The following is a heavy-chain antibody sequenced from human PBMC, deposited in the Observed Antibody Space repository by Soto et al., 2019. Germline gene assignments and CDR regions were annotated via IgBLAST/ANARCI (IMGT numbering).Heavy chain of an antibody. CDR1: GFTFSSYG. J-gene: IGHJ4*02. V-gene: IGHV3-33*01. CDR3: ARVASGVAGPGDY. CDR2: IWYDGSNK. Sequence: GGSLRLSCAASGFTFSSYGMHWVRQAPGKGLEWVAVIWYDGSNKYYADSVKGRFTISRDNSKNTLYLQMNSLRAEDTAVYYCARVASGVAGPGDYWGQGTLVTVSS. D-gene: IGHD6-19*01.